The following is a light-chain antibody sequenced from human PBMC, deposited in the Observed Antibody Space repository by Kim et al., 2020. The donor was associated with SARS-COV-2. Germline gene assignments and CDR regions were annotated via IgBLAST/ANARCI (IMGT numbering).Light chain of an antibody. J-gene: IGKJ2*01. CDR1: QSVRNN. V-gene: IGKV3-15*01. CDR2: GAS. CDR3: QEEKNCPAYT. Sequence: EIVMTQSPATLSVSPGERATLSCRASQSVRNNLAWYQQTPGQAPRLLIYGASTRATGIPARFSGSGSGTEFTFIISSLQSEDFAGYYWQEEKNCPAYTLGQDTKLDI.